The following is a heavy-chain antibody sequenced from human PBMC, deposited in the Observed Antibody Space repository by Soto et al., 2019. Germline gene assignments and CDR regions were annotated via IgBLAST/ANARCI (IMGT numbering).Heavy chain of an antibody. CDR1: GGSINTYY. D-gene: IGHD6-13*01. J-gene: IGHJ4*02. CDR2: IYYSGNT. Sequence: PSETLSLTCTVSGGSINTYYWSRIRQPPGKGLEWIGYIYYSGNTYYNPSLKSRVAISVDTSKNQFSLKLSSVIAADTAVYYCARRMRGASGIVDYWGQGALVTVS. V-gene: IGHV4-59*01. CDR3: ARRMRGASGIVDY.